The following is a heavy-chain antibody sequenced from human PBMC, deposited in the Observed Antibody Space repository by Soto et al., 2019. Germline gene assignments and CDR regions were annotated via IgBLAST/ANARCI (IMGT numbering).Heavy chain of an antibody. D-gene: IGHD3-22*01. CDR3: VIRRPPVVTHAYFAA. Sequence: SQALCLRRTVSGGMMRPRRYFLGRILHPTGKGLEWIGSIYYSGRTYNNPSLRSRVSMSNDTSKDQFSLKLKSVTAADTALFFCVIRRPPVVTHAYFAAWGRG. V-gene: IGHV4-39*01. CDR2: IYYSGRT. J-gene: IGHJ4*03. CDR1: GGMMRPRRYF.